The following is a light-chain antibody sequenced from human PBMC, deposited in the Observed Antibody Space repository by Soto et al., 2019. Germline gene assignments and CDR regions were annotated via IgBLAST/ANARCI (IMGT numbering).Light chain of an antibody. CDR3: QHLNTYPIT. Sequence: IQLTQSPSSLSSSVGYRVAISCLASQDISTHLAWFAQKPGRAPQLLIYAASTLHSGVPSRFSGSGSGTDFTLTISSLQPEDFATYYCQHLNTYPITFGPGTRLENK. CDR2: AAS. J-gene: IGKJ5*01. CDR1: QDISTH. V-gene: IGKV1-9*01.